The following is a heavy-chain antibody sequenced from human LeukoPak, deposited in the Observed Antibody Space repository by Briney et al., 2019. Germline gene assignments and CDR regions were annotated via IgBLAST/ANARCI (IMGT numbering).Heavy chain of an antibody. J-gene: IGHJ4*02. CDR2: IYTSGST. D-gene: IGHD6-6*01. CDR3: ARDGSPYSSSSIGY. Sequence: SQTLSLTCTVSGGSISSGSYYWSWIRQPAGKGLEWIGRIYTSGSTNYNPSLKSRVTISVDTSKNQFSLKLSSVTAADTAVYYCARDGSPYSSSSIGYWGQGTLVTVSS. V-gene: IGHV4-61*02. CDR1: GGSISSGSYY.